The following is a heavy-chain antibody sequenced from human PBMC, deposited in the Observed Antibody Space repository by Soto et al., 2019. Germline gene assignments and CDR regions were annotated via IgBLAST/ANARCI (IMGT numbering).Heavy chain of an antibody. Sequence: ASVKVSCKASGYTFASYGISWVRQAPGQGLEWMGWISAYNGNTNYAQKLQGRVTMTTDTSTSTAYMELRSLRSDDTAVYYCAREGFLEWLLSYANYGMDVWGQGTTVTVSS. CDR2: ISAYNGNT. J-gene: IGHJ6*02. CDR3: AREGFLEWLLSYANYGMDV. V-gene: IGHV1-18*01. D-gene: IGHD3-3*01. CDR1: GYTFASYG.